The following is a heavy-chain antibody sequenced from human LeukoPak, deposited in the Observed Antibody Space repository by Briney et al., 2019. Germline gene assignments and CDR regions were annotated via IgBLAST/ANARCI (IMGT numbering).Heavy chain of an antibody. CDR3: ARVNSGSSPEGFDP. D-gene: IGHD1-26*01. Sequence: PSQTLSLTCTVSGGSISSGGYYWNWIRQPPGKGLEWIGYVSYSGSTNYNPSLKSRVTISLYTSKNQFSLILNSVTAADTAVYYCARVNSGSSPEGFDPWGQGTLVTVSS. V-gene: IGHV4-61*08. CDR2: VSYSGST. CDR1: GGSISSGGYY. J-gene: IGHJ5*02.